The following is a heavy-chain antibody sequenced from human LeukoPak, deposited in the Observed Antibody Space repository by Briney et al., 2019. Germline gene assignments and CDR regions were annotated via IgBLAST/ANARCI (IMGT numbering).Heavy chain of an antibody. D-gene: IGHD2-15*01. CDR1: GYRFTSYW. CDR3: ARCSGGSCYWFDP. Sequence: GESLKISCNGSGYRFTSYWIAWVRQMPGKGLEWMGVIYAGDSDTRYSPSFQGQVTISVDKSISTAYLQWSSLKASDTAMYYCARCSGGSCYWFDPWGQGTLVTVSS. CDR2: IYAGDSDT. V-gene: IGHV5-51*01. J-gene: IGHJ5*02.